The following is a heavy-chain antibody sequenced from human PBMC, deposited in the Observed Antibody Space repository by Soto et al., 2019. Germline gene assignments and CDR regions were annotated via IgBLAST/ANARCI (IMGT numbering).Heavy chain of an antibody. D-gene: IGHD2-21*02. CDR1: GFTFIIYG. V-gene: IGHV3-30*03. CDR2: ISYDGSNK. J-gene: IGHJ1*01. CDR3: AREEHIVVVTAIPAEYFQH. Sequence: QVQLVESGGGVVQPGRSLRLSCAASGFTFIIYGMHWVRQAPGKGLEWVAVISYDGSNKHYADSVKGRFTISRDDSKNTLYLQMNSLRAEDTAVYYCAREEHIVVVTAIPAEYFQHWGQGTLVTVSS.